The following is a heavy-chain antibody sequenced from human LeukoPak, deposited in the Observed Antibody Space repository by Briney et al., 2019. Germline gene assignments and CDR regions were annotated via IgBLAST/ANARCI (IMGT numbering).Heavy chain of an antibody. D-gene: IGHD3-10*01. CDR2: INPKSGAT. Sequence: ASVKVPCKASGYTFNDNYIHWVRQAPGQGLEWMGWINPKSGATSYAQKFQGRVTMTRDTSITTAYMELNSLTSDDTAVFYCAKDSSYYGSGSYYNSDYWGQGTLVTVSS. CDR1: GYTFNDNY. J-gene: IGHJ4*02. CDR3: AKDSSYYGSGSYYNSDY. V-gene: IGHV1-2*02.